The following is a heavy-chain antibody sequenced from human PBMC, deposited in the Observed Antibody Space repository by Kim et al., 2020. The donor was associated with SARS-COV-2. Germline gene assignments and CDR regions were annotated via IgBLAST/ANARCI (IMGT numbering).Heavy chain of an antibody. V-gene: IGHV4-39*07. CDR1: GGSISSSSYY. D-gene: IGHD3-22*01. CDR3: AREKSRDYYDSSGYYY. Sequence: SETLSLTCTVSGGSISSSSYYWGWIRQPPGKGLEWIGSIYYSGSTYYNPSLKSRVTISVDTSKNQFSLKLSSVTAADTAVYYCAREKSRDYYDSSGYYY. J-gene: IGHJ6*01. CDR2: IYYSGST.